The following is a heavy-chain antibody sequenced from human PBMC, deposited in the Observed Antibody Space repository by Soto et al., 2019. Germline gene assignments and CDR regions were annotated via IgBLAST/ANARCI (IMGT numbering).Heavy chain of an antibody. V-gene: IGHV3-30*03. CDR2: ISYDGSNK. J-gene: IGHJ4*02. CDR3: ATEYSGYDYPIDY. CDR1: GFTFSSYG. D-gene: IGHD5-12*01. Sequence: GGSLRLSCAASGFTFSSYGMHGVRQAPGKGLEWVAVISYDGSNKYYADSVKGRFTISRDNSKNTLYLQMNSLRAEDTAVYYCATEYSGYDYPIDYWGQGTLVTVSS.